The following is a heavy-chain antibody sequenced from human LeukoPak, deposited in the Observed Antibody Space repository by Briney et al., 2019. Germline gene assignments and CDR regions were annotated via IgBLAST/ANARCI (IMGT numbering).Heavy chain of an antibody. D-gene: IGHD1-20*01. Sequence: SETLSLTCTVSGGSISSSSYYWGWIRQPPGKGLEWIGSIYYSGSTYYNPSLKSRVTISVDTSKNQFSLKPSSVTAADTAVYYCASAKFNWNHPVDAFDIWGQGTMVTVSS. V-gene: IGHV4-39*07. J-gene: IGHJ3*02. CDR1: GGSISSSSYY. CDR3: ASAKFNWNHPVDAFDI. CDR2: IYYSGST.